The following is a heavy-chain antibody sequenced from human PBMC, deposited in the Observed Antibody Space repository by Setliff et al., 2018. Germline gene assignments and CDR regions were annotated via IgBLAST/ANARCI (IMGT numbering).Heavy chain of an antibody. Sequence: SVKVSCKASGGTFSSYAISWVRQAPGQGLEWMGGIITIFGTANYAQKFQGRVTITADESTSTAYMELSSLRAEDTAVYYCASDRGYLCHDYWGQGTLVTVSS. J-gene: IGHJ4*02. CDR2: IITIFGTA. CDR1: GGTFSSYA. V-gene: IGHV1-69*13. CDR3: ASDRGYLCHDY. D-gene: IGHD3-10*02.